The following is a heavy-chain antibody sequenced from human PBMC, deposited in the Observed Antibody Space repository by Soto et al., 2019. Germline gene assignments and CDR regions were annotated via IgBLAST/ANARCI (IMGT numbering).Heavy chain of an antibody. CDR3: ARDSASKRHSSSDAFDI. J-gene: IGHJ3*02. D-gene: IGHD6-6*01. CDR2: ISAYNGNT. CDR1: GYTFTSYG. Sequence: ASVKVSCKASGYTFTSYGISWVRQAPGQGLEWMGWISAYNGNTNYAQKLQGRVTMTTDTSTSTAYMELRSLRSDDTAVYYCARDSASKRHSSSDAFDIWGQGTMVTVSS. V-gene: IGHV1-18*01.